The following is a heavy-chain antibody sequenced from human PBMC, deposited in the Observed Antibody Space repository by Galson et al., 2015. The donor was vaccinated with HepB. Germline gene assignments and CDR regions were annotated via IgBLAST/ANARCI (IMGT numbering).Heavy chain of an antibody. J-gene: IGHJ6*02. CDR1: GFTFSNAW. D-gene: IGHD1-1*01. CDR3: AWNDRGVYGMDV. Sequence: SLRLSCAASGFTFSNAWMSWVRQAPGRGLEWVGRIKSKTDGGTTDYAAPVKGRFTISRDDSKNTLFLQMNSLKTEDTTVYYCAWNDRGVYGMDVWGQGTTVTVSS. V-gene: IGHV3-15*01. CDR2: IKSKTDGGTT.